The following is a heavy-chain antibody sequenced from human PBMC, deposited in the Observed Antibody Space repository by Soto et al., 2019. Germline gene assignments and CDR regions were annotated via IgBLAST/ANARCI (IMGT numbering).Heavy chain of an antibody. V-gene: IGHV3-23*01. D-gene: IGHD4-4*01. CDR2: VSSGGDNT. CDR3: AKVQRTHSNYGGGYLVDF. J-gene: IGHJ4*02. Sequence: EVQLLQSGGGLGQPGGSLTLSCAASGFTFNNFAMTWVRQAPGKGLEWVSSVSSGGDNTWYADSVKGRFTISRDNPKNSLDLHMNILSAAVTGVYYCAKVQRTHSNYGGGYLVDFWGQGTLVTVSS. CDR1: GFTFNNFA.